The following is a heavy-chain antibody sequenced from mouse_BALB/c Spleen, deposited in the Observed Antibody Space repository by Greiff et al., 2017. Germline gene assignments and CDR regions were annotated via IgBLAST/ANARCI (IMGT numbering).Heavy chain of an antibody. Sequence: VQLQQPGAELVMPGASVKMSCKASGYTFTDYWMHWVKQRPGQGLEWIGAIDTSDSYTSYNQKFKGKATLTVDESSSTAYMQLSSLTSEDSAVYYCARENYYGSSYYFDYWGQGTTLTVSS. CDR3: ARENYYGSSYYFDY. CDR2: IDTSDSYT. D-gene: IGHD1-1*01. V-gene: IGHV1-69*01. J-gene: IGHJ2*01. CDR1: GYTFTDYW.